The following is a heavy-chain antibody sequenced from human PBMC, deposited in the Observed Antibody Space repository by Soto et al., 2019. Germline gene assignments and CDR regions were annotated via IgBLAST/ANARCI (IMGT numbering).Heavy chain of an antibody. Sequence: EVQLLESGGGLVQPGGSLRLSCAASGFTFSSYAMSWVRQAPGKGLEWVSAISGSGGSTYYADSVKGRFTISRDNSKNTLYLQVNSLRAEDTAVYYCAKEVRNDLHYYYYGMDVWGQGTTVTVSS. CDR1: GFTFSSYA. J-gene: IGHJ6*02. CDR3: AKEVRNDLHYYYYGMDV. V-gene: IGHV3-23*01. CDR2: ISGSGGST. D-gene: IGHD1-1*01.